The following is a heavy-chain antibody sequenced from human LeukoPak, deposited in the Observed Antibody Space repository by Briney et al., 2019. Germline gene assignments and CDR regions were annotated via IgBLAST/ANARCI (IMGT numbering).Heavy chain of an antibody. CDR3: ARDMGGDSSGYYPSFDY. D-gene: IGHD3-22*01. J-gene: IGHJ4*02. Sequence: SETLSLTCTVSGGSISSYYWSWIRQPPEKGLEWIGYIYYSGSTNYNPSLKSRVTISVDTSKNQFSLKLSSVTAADTAVYYCARDMGGDSSGYYPSFDYWGQGTLVTVSS. V-gene: IGHV4-59*01. CDR2: IYYSGST. CDR1: GGSISSYY.